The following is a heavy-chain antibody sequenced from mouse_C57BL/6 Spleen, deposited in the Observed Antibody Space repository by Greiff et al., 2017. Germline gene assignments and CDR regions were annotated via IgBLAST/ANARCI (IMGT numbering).Heavy chain of an antibody. CDR1: GFSLTSYG. V-gene: IGHV2-2*01. D-gene: IGHD2-3*01. J-gene: IGHJ4*01. CDR3: ARNNGYYNYAMDY. CDR2: IWSGGST. Sequence: QVQLKQSGPGLVQPSQSLSITCTVSGFSLTSYGVHWVRQSPGKGLEWLGVIWSGGSTDYNAAFISRLSISKDNSKSQVFFKMNSLQADDTARYYCARNNGYYNYAMDYWGQGTSVTVSS.